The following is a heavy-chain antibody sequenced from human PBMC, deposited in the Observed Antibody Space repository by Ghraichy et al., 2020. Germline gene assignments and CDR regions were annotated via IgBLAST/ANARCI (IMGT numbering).Heavy chain of an antibody. V-gene: IGHV4-39*01. Sequence: SETLSLTCTVSGGSISSSSYYWGWIRQPPGKGLEWIGSIYYSGGTYYNPSLKSRVTISVDTSKNQFSLKLSSVTAADTAVYYWARQPGGQQLEVDYWGQGTLVTVSS. CDR2: IYYSGGT. CDR3: ARQPGGQQLEVDY. CDR1: GGSISSSSYY. J-gene: IGHJ4*02. D-gene: IGHD6-13*01.